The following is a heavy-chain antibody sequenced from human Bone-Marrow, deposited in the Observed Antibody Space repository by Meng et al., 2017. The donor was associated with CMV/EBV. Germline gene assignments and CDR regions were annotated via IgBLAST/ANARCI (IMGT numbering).Heavy chain of an antibody. D-gene: IGHD1-14*01. Sequence: GGSLRLSCAASGFTFSSYAMSWVRQAPGKGLEWVSIIYSGGSAYYTDSVKGRFTISRDNSQDTLYLQMDSLRAEDTAVYYCAKVGQTVRKRYFYGVDVWGRGTRVTVSS. J-gene: IGHJ6*02. CDR1: GFTFSSYA. V-gene: IGHV3-23*03. CDR3: AKVGQTVRKRYFYGVDV. CDR2: IIYSGGSA.